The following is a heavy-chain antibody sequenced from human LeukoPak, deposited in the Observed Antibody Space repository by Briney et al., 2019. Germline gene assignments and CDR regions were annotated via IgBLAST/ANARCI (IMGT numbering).Heavy chain of an antibody. CDR2: IYYSGST. D-gene: IGHD5-18*01. Sequence: SETLSLTCTVSGGSISSGGYYWSWIRQHPGKGLEWIGYIYYSGSTYYNPSLKSRVTLSEDTSKNQFSLKLNSVTAADTAVYYCARAPQDVDTALCLGYFDYWGQGTLVTVSS. J-gene: IGHJ4*02. CDR1: GGSISSGGYY. CDR3: ARAPQDVDTALCLGYFDY. V-gene: IGHV4-31*03.